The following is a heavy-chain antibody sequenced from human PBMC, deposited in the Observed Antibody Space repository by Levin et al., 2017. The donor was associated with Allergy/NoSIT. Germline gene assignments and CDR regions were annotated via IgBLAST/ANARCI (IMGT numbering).Heavy chain of an antibody. V-gene: IGHV1-69*04. Sequence: ASVKVSCKASGGTFTNYIINWVRQAPGQGLEWMGRIIPTLDITNYAQKFQGRVTITADKSTSTAYMELSSLTSEDTAVYFCARDRHDILTSNTYYFYMDVWGKGTTVTVSS. CDR3: ARDRHDILTSNTYYFYMDV. CDR1: GGTFTNYI. J-gene: IGHJ6*03. D-gene: IGHD3-9*01. CDR2: IIPTLDIT.